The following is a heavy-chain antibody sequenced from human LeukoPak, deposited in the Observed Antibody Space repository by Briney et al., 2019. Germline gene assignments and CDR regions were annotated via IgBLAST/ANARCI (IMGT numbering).Heavy chain of an antibody. D-gene: IGHD3-9*01. CDR1: GGSVSSGTYY. J-gene: IGHJ4*02. CDR2: ISYIGNT. V-gene: IGHV4-61*01. Sequence: PSETLSLTCTISGGSVSSGTYYWSWIRQPPGKELEWIGYISYIGNTNYNPSLKSRVTISKDTSKNQFSLKLSSVTAADTAVYHCAGEHDWGDFDYWGQGVLVTVAT. CDR3: AGEHDWGDFDY.